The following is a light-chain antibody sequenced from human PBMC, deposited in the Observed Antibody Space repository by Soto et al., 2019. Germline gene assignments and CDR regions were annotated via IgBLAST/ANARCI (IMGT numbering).Light chain of an antibody. CDR2: DVS. V-gene: IGLV2-14*01. J-gene: IGLJ1*01. Sequence: QSALTQPASVSGSPGQSITISCTGTSSDVGGYNYVSWYQQHPGKAPKLMIYDVSNRPSGVSNRFSGSKSGNTASLTISGLQAEDGADYYCCSSTSSSPYVFGTGTKLTVL. CDR1: SSDVGGYNY. CDR3: CSSTSSSPYV.